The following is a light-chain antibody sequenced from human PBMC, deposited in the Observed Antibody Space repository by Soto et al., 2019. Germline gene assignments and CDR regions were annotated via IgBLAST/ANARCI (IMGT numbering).Light chain of an antibody. Sequence: DIQMTQSPSSLSASVGDRVTITCQASQNINNYLNWYQQKPGRAPKLLIYDASNLEAGVPSRFRASAYGTNFTFTISSLQTEDIGTYFGQKYDILTTTFGRGTRLEIK. CDR2: DAS. CDR1: QNINNY. CDR3: QKYDILTTT. J-gene: IGKJ5*01. V-gene: IGKV1-33*01.